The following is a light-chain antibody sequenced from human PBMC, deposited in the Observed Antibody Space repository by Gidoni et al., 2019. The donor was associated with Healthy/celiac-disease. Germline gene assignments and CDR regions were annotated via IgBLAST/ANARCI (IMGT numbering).Light chain of an antibody. V-gene: IGKV1-9*01. J-gene: IGKJ4*01. CDR3: QQLNSYLRIT. CDR2: AAS. CDR1: QGISSY. Sequence: IQLTQSPSSLSASVGDRVTITCRASQGISSYLAWNQQKPGKAPKLLIYAASTLQSGVPSRFSGSGSGTDFTLTISSLQPEDFATYYCQQLNSYLRITFGGGTKVEIK.